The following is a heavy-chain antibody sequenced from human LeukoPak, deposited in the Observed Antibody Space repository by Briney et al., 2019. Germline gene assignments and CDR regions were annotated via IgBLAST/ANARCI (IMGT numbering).Heavy chain of an antibody. V-gene: IGHV4-34*01. Sequence: SETLSLTCAVYGGSFSGYYWSWLRQPPGKGLEGIGEINHSGSTNYNPSLKSRVTISVDTSKNQFSLKLSSVTAADTAVYYCATGGGRSYGSGRHQQNPLDYWGQGTLVTVSS. J-gene: IGHJ4*02. CDR2: INHSGST. D-gene: IGHD3-10*01. CDR1: GGSFSGYY. CDR3: ATGGGRSYGSGRHQQNPLDY.